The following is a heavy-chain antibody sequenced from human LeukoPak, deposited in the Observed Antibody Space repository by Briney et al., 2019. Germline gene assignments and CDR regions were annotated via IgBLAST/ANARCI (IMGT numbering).Heavy chain of an antibody. Sequence: SVKVSCKASGGTFSSYTISWVRQAPGQGLEWMGRIIPILGIANYAQKFQGRVTITADKSTSTAYMELSSLGSEDTAVYYCARVGCLSSTSCSSYYWYFDLWGRGTLVTVSS. V-gene: IGHV1-69*02. CDR1: GGTFSSYT. J-gene: IGHJ2*01. CDR2: IIPILGIA. D-gene: IGHD2-2*01. CDR3: ARVGCLSSTSCSSYYWYFDL.